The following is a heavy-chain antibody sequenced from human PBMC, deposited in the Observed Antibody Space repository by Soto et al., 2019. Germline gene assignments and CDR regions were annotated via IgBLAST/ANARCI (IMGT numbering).Heavy chain of an antibody. CDR3: ARWWLGGYDSYLDY. D-gene: IGHD5-12*01. V-gene: IGHV4-34*01. Sequence: SVTMSDTCGVVEASRRGYLWSCISKHTGKGLEWIGEISHSGSTDYKPSHKSRLTISIDASKNQFSLKLSSVTAADTAVYYCARWWLGGYDSYLDYWGQGALVTVSS. CDR2: ISHSGST. CDR1: EASRRGYL. J-gene: IGHJ4*02.